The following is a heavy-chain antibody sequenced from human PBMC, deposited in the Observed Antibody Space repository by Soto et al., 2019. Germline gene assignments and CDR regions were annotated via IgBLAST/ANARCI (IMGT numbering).Heavy chain of an antibody. CDR1: GYSFTSYD. CDR3: ARDPGAATSIYCPH. J-gene: IGHJ4*02. Sequence: ASVKVSCKTSGYSFTSYDINWVRQATGQGLEWMGWMNPNSGNTGYAQNFQGRVSMTRNTSISTAYMELSSLKSEDSAVYYCARDPGAATSIYCPHWGQGPLVTVSS. D-gene: IGHD1-26*01. V-gene: IGHV1-8*01. CDR2: MNPNSGNT.